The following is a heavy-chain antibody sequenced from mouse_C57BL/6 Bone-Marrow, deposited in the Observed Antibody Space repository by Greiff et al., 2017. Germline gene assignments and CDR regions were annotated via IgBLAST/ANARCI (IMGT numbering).Heavy chain of an antibody. D-gene: IGHD1-1*01. CDR3: THFYYYGSSPAWFAY. CDR1: GFNIKDDY. J-gene: IGHJ3*01. Sequence: VQLKESGAELVRPGASVKLSCTASGFNIKDDYMHWVKPRPEQGLEWIGWIDPENGDTEYASKFQGKATITADTYSNTAYLQLSSLTSEDTTVYYFTHFYYYGSSPAWFAYWGQGTLGTVSA. V-gene: IGHV14-4*01. CDR2: IDPENGDT.